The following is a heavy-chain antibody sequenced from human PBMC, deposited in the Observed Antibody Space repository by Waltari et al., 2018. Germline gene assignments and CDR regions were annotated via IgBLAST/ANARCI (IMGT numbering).Heavy chain of an antibody. D-gene: IGHD3-16*01. V-gene: IGHV3-33*08. J-gene: IGHJ6*02. CDR2: IWHDGSKK. CDR1: GFPFRESG. Sequence: QVELVESGGDVVQTGRSLRLSCATSGFPFRESGMHWLRPVPGKGLEWVAHIWHDGSKKYYADSVKGRFTISRDNSKNTVYLQISNLRPEDTAMYFCSKPLQFSNVFEVWGQGTRVIVSS. CDR3: SKPLQFSNVFEV.